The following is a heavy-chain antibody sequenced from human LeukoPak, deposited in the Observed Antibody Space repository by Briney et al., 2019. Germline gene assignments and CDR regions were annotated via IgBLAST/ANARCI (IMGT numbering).Heavy chain of an antibody. J-gene: IGHJ4*02. V-gene: IGHV4-59*12. CDR1: GGSISSYY. CDR3: ARGASVDTAMVPFDY. D-gene: IGHD5-18*01. CDR2: IYYSGST. Sequence: PSETLSLTCTVSGGSISSYYWSWIRQPPGKGLEWIGYIYYSGSTNYNPSLKSRVTISVDTSKNQFSLKLSSVTAADTAVYYCARGASVDTAMVPFDYWGQGTLVTVSS.